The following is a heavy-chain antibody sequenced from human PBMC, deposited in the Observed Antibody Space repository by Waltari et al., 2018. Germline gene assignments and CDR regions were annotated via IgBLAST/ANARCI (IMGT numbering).Heavy chain of an antibody. D-gene: IGHD5-12*01. CDR2: INTKSGDT. CDR1: GYTFTSFA. CDR3: ARDLYSGYDFLLPFDY. Sequence: QVQLVQSGGEVKKPVASVKVSCETSGYTFTSFAISWARQAPGQGLEWMGGINTKSGDTNYAQRCQGRVTMTTDTSTSTAYMELKSLTSDDTAVYYCARDLYSGYDFLLPFDYWGQGSLVTVSS. J-gene: IGHJ4*02. V-gene: IGHV1-18*01.